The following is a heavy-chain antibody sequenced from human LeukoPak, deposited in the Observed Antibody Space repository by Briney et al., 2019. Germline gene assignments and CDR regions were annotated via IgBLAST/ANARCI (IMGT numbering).Heavy chain of an antibody. CDR2: INAGNGNT. J-gene: IGHJ1*01. Sequence: ASVKVSCKASGYTFTSYAMHWVRQAPGQRLEWMGWINAGNGNTKYSQKFQGRVTMTRDTSTSTVYMELSSLRSEDTAVYYCARVLLRNGGLQHWGQGTLVTVSS. D-gene: IGHD1-26*01. CDR3: ARVLLRNGGLQH. CDR1: GYTFTSYA. V-gene: IGHV1-3*01.